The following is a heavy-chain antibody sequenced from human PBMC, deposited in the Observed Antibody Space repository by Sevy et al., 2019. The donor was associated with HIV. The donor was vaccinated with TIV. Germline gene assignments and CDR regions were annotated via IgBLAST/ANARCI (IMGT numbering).Heavy chain of an antibody. D-gene: IGHD3-10*01. CDR1: GFTFSSYG. CDR3: AGARTGYGGPGVYFDY. CDR2: IWYDGSNK. Sequence: GGSLRLSCAASGFTFSSYGMHWVRQAPGKGLEWVAVIWYDGSNKYYADSVKGRFTISRDNSKNTLYLQMNSLRAEDTAVYYCAGARTGYGGPGVYFDYWGQGTLVTVSS. J-gene: IGHJ4*02. V-gene: IGHV3-33*01.